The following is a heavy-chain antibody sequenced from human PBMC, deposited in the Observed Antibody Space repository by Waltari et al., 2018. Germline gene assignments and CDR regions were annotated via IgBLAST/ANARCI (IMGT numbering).Heavy chain of an antibody. J-gene: IGHJ4*02. Sequence: QLQLQESGPGLVKPSETLSLRCTVSGDSITSDLYYWAWIRPSPGKGLEWIGTISYGGRPYYHPSLKSRVTIDADASKNQFSLQMSSVTAADTAVYFCARQMRGFGDLLGYFDDWGQGTLVTVSS. V-gene: IGHV4-39*01. CDR1: GDSITSDLYY. D-gene: IGHD3-10*01. CDR2: ISYGGRP. CDR3: ARQMRGFGDLLGYFDD.